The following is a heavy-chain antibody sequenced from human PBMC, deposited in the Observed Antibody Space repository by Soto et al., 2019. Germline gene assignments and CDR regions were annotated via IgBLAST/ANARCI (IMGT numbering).Heavy chain of an antibody. Sequence: QVQLQESGPGLVKPSGTLSLTFAISSGSITSRSWWSWVRQPPGKGLEWIGEISHGGNTNYNPSLRSRLTVSVDRSQNQFSLRLNSVTAADTAVYFCASHLIMPGTRGFDYWGQGSLVAVSS. V-gene: IGHV4-4*02. J-gene: IGHJ4*02. CDR1: SGSITSRSW. CDR2: ISHGGNT. CDR3: ASHLIMPGTRGFDY. D-gene: IGHD1-1*01.